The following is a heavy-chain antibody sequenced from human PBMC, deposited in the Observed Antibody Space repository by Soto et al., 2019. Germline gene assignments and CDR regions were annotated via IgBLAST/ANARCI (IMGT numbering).Heavy chain of an antibody. CDR2: IVREGSEK. J-gene: IGHJ5*01. Sequence: QVQLVESGGGVVQPGRSLRLSCAASGFAFSSHGMHWVRQTPGKGLEWVAVIVREGSEKHYADSVKGRFTISRDNSKNTLYLEMNSLRAEDTAVYYCARDDDYDDNGLDSWGQGTLVTVSS. V-gene: IGHV3-33*01. D-gene: IGHD4-17*01. CDR3: ARDDDYDDNGLDS. CDR1: GFAFSSHG.